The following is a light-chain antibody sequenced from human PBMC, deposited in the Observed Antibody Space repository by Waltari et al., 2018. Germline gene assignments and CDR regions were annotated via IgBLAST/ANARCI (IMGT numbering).Light chain of an antibody. CDR2: DAS. CDR1: QTVSTY. Sequence: IVLTQSPATLSLSPGERATLSCRASQTVSTYLAWFQQKPGQAPSLLLYDASNRAPGIPARFSGSGSGTDFSLTISSLEPEDFAVYYCLQRSLWPWTFGQGTKVAVK. J-gene: IGKJ1*01. V-gene: IGKV3-11*01. CDR3: LQRSLWPWT.